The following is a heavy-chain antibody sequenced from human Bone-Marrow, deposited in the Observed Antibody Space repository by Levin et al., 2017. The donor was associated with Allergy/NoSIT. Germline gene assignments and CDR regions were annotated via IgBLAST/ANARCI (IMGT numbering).Heavy chain of an antibody. CDR2: IDWDDDK. D-gene: IGHD2-2*01. Sequence: TLSLTCTFSGFSLSTSGMCVSWIRQPPGKALEWLARIDWDDDKYYSTSLKTRLTISKDTSKNQVVLTMTNMDPVDTATYYCARSAQLARAILGADAFDIWGQGTMVTVSS. CDR1: GFSLSTSGMC. CDR3: ARSAQLARAILGADAFDI. J-gene: IGHJ3*02. V-gene: IGHV2-70*11.